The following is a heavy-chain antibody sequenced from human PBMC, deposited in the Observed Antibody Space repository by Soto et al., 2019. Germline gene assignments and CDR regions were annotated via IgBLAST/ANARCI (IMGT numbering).Heavy chain of an antibody. D-gene: IGHD3-3*01. V-gene: IGHV3-7*03. CDR2: IKQDGSEK. CDR1: GFTFSSYW. CDR3: ARDMAHYDFWGHNERGLDV. J-gene: IGHJ6*02. Sequence: GGSLRLSCAASGFTFSSYWMSWVRQAPGKGLEWVANIKQDGSEKYYVDSVRGRFTISRDNARNSLFLQMTSLRGEDSAWYYCARDMAHYDFWGHNERGLDVWGQGTAVTASS.